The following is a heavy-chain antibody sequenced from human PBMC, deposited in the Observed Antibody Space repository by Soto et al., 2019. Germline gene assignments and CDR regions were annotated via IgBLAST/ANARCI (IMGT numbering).Heavy chain of an antibody. CDR1: GYTFTNYD. J-gene: IGHJ4*02. Sequence: QVQLVQSGAEVKKPGASVKVSCKASGYTFTNYDINWVRQATGQGLEWMGWMTPISGDTGYAPNSPGRVATTSDTPRSTAYLELSRLTSEDTAVYYCARNLYTTGSFDHWGQGTLVTVSS. D-gene: IGHD3-10*01. CDR3: ARNLYTTGSFDH. CDR2: MTPISGDT. V-gene: IGHV1-8*02.